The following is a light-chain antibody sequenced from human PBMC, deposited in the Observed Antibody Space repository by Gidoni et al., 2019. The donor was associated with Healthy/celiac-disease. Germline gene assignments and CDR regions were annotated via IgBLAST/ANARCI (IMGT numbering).Light chain of an antibody. CDR2: TLS. CDR3: MQRREFPLT. J-gene: IGKJ4*01. V-gene: IGKV2-40*01. CDR1: QSLLDSDDGNTY. Sequence: DIAMTQTPLSLPVTPGEPASISCRSSQSLLDSDDGNTYLDWYLQKPGQSPQLLIYTLSYRAPGVPDRCSGGGSGADFTLKISRVEAEDVGVYYCMQRREFPLTFGGGTKVEIK.